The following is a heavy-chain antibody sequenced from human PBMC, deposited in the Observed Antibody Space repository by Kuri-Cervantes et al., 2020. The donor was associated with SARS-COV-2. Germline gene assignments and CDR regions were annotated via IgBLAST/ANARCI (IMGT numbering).Heavy chain of an antibody. V-gene: IGHV3-23*03. J-gene: IGHJ4*02. CDR1: GFTVSSYA. D-gene: IGHD6-19*01. CDR2: IYSGGSST. CDR3: AKGGLDSGWGY. Sequence: LHLAASGFTVSSYAMSLVRLASGKGLEWVTVIYSGGSSTYYADSVQGRFTITRDNSKNTLYLQMNSLSAEDTSVYYCAKGGLDSGWGYWGQGTLVTVSS.